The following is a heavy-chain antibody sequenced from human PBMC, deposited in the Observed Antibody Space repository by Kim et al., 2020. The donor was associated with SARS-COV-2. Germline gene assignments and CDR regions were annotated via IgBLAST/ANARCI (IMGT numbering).Heavy chain of an antibody. CDR3: ARSAGPYDYYFDY. D-gene: IGHD3-16*01. V-gene: IGHV5-51*01. J-gene: IGHJ4*02. Sequence: NRPSFQGHVTTSAAQSTTTAYLQWSSLKASDTAMYYCARSAGPYDYYFDYWGQGTLVTVSS.